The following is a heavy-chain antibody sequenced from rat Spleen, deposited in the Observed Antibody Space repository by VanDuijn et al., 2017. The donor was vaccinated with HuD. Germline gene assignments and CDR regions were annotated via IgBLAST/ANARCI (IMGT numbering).Heavy chain of an antibody. CDR2: ISPSGGSP. D-gene: IGHD1-2*01. CDR3: ARGGKQLYLRYFDY. CDR1: GFTFSNYD. Sequence: EVQLVESGGGLVQPGRSLKLSCAASGFTFSNYDMAWVRQAPTKGLEWVASISPSGGSPYYRDSVKGRFTVSRDNAKSPLYLQMDSLRSEDTATYYCARGGKQLYLRYFDYWGQGVMVTVSS. V-gene: IGHV5-25*01. J-gene: IGHJ2*01.